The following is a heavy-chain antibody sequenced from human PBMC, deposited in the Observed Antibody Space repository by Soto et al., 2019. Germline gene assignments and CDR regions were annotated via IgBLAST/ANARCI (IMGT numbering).Heavy chain of an antibody. J-gene: IGHJ1*01. Sequence: GGSLRLSCAASGFSFKDYYMTWMRQTPEKGLEWISTITSSGGNAYYAASVKGRVTISRDNAHNSLYLQMSGLRAEDTALYYCARDRYTNYVNYFDLWGQCTLVSGSS. D-gene: IGHD3-16*01. CDR1: GFSFKDYY. CDR3: ARDRYTNYVNYFDL. CDR2: ITSSGGNA. V-gene: IGHV3-11*01.